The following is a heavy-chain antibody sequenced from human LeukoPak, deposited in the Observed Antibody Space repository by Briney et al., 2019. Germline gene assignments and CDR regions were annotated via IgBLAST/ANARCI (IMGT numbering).Heavy chain of an antibody. Sequence: GGSLRLSCVASGFSLSGYWMYWVRQAPGKGLMYISRNNGDGSTTNYADVVKGRFTTSRDNVKNTLYLQMNSLRVEDTAVYYCARDPRNVGLAPWGQGTLVTVSS. CDR3: ARDPRNVGLAP. D-gene: IGHD2-15*01. CDR1: GFSLSGYW. V-gene: IGHV3-74*01. CDR2: NNGDGSTT. J-gene: IGHJ5*02.